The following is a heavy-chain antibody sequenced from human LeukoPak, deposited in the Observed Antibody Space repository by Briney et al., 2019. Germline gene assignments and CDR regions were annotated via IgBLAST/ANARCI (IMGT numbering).Heavy chain of an antibody. CDR2: INAGNGNT. J-gene: IGHJ4*02. CDR1: GYTFTSYA. D-gene: IGHD4-11*01. V-gene: IGHV1-3*03. CDR3: ARADGGAYSNYSDY. Sequence: ASVKVSCNASGYTFTSYAMHWVRQAPGQRLEWMGWINAGNGNTKYSQEFQGRVTITRDTSASTAYMELSSLRSEDTAVYYCARADGGAYSNYSDYWGQGTLVTVSS.